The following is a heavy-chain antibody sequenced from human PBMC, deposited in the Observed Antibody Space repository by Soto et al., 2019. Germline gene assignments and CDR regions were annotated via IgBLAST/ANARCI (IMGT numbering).Heavy chain of an antibody. D-gene: IGHD1-1*01. CDR2: IYWDDDK. J-gene: IGHJ4*02. Sequence: GSGPTLVNPTQTLILTCSFSGFSLTTRPVGVAWIRQPPGKALEWLAVIYWDDDKRYSPSLRSRLTISKDTSKHQVVLSMTNMDPVDTATYYCAHRLGGFTWNDGYLDYWGQGTLVTVSS. CDR3: AHRLGGFTWNDGYLDY. V-gene: IGHV2-5*02. CDR1: GFSLTTRPVG.